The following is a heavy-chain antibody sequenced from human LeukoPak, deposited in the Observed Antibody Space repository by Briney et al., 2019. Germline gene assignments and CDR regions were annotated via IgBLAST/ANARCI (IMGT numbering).Heavy chain of an antibody. J-gene: IGHJ2*01. CDR1: GYAFSSYG. D-gene: IGHD3-10*01. Sequence: ASVKVSCKASGYAFSSYGFSWVRQAPGQGLEWMAWISSYDGNTKSVDKPQGRVTMTTDISTSTAYMELRSLRSDDTAVYYCARVTGGSGSSRHFDLWGRGTLVTVSS. CDR2: ISSYDGNT. CDR3: ARVTGGSGSSRHFDL. V-gene: IGHV1-18*01.